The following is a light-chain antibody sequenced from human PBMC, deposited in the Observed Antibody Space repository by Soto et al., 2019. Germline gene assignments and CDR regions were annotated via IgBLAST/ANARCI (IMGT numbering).Light chain of an antibody. Sequence: EIVLTQSPGTLSLSPGERATVSCRASQSVSNSYLAWYQQRPGQAPRLLMYGTSTRATGIPDRFSGGGSGTDFTLTISRLEPDDFAVYYCQQYGRSPDTFGQGTKLEIK. CDR3: QQYGRSPDT. CDR2: GTS. J-gene: IGKJ2*01. CDR1: QSVSNSY. V-gene: IGKV3-20*01.